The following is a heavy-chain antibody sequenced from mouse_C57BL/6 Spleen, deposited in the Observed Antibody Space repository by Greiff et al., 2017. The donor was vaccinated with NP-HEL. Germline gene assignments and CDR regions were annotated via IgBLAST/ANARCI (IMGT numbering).Heavy chain of an antibody. D-gene: IGHD1-1*01. CDR3: ARDYYGSSRYYFDY. CDR1: GYTFTSYD. CDR2: IYPRDGST. J-gene: IGHJ2*01. V-gene: IGHV1-85*01. Sequence: VQLQESGPELVKPGASVKLSCKASGYTFTSYDINWVKQRPGQGLEWIGWIYPRDGSTKYNEKFKGKATLTVDTSSSTAYMELHSLTSEDSAVYFCARDYYGSSRYYFDYWGQGTTLTVSS.